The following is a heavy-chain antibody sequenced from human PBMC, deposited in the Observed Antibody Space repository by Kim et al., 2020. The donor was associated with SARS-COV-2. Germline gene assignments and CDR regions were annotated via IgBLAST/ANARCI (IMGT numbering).Heavy chain of an antibody. V-gene: IGHV3-74*01. D-gene: IGHD6-19*01. Sequence: SYADSVKGRFTISRDNAKNTLYLQMNSLRAEDTAVYYCARLISGWYYFDYWGQGTLVTVSS. CDR3: ARLISGWYYFDY. J-gene: IGHJ4*02.